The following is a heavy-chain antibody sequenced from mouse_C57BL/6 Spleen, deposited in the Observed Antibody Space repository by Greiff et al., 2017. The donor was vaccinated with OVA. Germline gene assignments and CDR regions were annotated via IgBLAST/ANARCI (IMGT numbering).Heavy chain of an antibody. CDR1: GYAFSSYW. CDR3: ASEGWLRYFDV. D-gene: IGHD2-3*01. V-gene: IGHV1-80*01. Sequence: VQLVESGAELVKPGASVKISCKASGYAFSSYWMNWVKQRPGKGLEWIGQIYPGDGDTNYNGKFKGKATLTADKSSSTAYMQLSSLTSEDSAVYFCASEGWLRYFDVWGTGTTVTVSS. CDR2: IYPGDGDT. J-gene: IGHJ1*03.